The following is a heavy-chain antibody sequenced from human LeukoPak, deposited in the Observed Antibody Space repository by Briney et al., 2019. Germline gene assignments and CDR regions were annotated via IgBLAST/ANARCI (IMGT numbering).Heavy chain of an antibody. CDR2: IYDSGSP. D-gene: IGHD6-19*01. V-gene: IGHV4-59*11. CDR3: ARDSSGRNGDAFDI. Sequence: SETLSLTCSVSGDSISSHHWSWIRQPPGKGLEWIGHIYDSGSPNYNPSLKSRVTISVDTSKNQFSLKVNSVTAADTAVYYCARDSSGRNGDAFDIWGQGTMVTVSS. CDR1: GDSISSHH. J-gene: IGHJ3*02.